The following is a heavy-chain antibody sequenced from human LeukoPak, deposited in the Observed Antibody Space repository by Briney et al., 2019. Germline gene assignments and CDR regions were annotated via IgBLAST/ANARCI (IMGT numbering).Heavy chain of an antibody. Sequence: SETLSLTCAVYGGFFSGYYWSWIRQPPGKGLEWIGEINHSGSTNYNPSLKSRVTISVDTSKNQFSLKLSSVTAADTAVYYCASLIAARPGRLTNYYYYYYMDVWGKGTTVTVSS. J-gene: IGHJ6*03. V-gene: IGHV4-34*01. CDR3: ASLIAARPGRLTNYYYYYYMDV. CDR2: INHSGST. CDR1: GGFFSGYY. D-gene: IGHD6-6*01.